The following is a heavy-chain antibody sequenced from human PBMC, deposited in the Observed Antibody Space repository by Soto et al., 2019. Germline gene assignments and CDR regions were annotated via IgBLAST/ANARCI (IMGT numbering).Heavy chain of an antibody. V-gene: IGHV3-13*01. Sequence: GGSLRLSCAASGFTFSSCDMHWVRQATGKGLEWVSAIGTAGDTYYPGSVKGRFTISRENAKNSLYLQMNSLRAGDTAVYYCARARIVGAAMGIWAFDIWGQGTMVTVSS. D-gene: IGHD1-26*01. CDR3: ARARIVGAAMGIWAFDI. CDR1: GFTFSSCD. J-gene: IGHJ3*02. CDR2: IGTAGDT.